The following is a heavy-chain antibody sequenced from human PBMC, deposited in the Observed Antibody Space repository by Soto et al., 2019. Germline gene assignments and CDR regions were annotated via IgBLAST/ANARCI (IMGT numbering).Heavy chain of an antibody. J-gene: IGHJ4*02. CDR2: ISYDGSNK. V-gene: IGHV3-30-3*01. D-gene: IGHD3-22*01. CDR3: ARERGTYYYDSSGYYFGFFDY. Sequence: PGGSLRLSCAASGFTFSSYAMHWVRQAPGKGLEWVAVISYDGSNKYYADSVKGRFTISRDNSKNTLYLQMNSLRAEDTAVYYCARERGTYYYDSSGYYFGFFDYWGQGTLVTVS. CDR1: GFTFSSYA.